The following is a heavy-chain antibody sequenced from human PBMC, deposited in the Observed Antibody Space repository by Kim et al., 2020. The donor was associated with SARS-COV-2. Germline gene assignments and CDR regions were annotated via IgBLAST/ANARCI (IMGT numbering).Heavy chain of an antibody. Sequence: GGSLRLSCVASGFTFSSYNMDWLRRAPGKGLEWVASIGSSGRNIYYADSIKGRFTISRDNAKNSLYLQMDTLRAEDTAVYYCARDSIAATGDFDYWGQGTLVTVSS. D-gene: IGHD6-13*01. CDR1: GFTFSSYN. J-gene: IGHJ4*02. V-gene: IGHV3-21*01. CDR3: ARDSIAATGDFDY. CDR2: IGSSGRNI.